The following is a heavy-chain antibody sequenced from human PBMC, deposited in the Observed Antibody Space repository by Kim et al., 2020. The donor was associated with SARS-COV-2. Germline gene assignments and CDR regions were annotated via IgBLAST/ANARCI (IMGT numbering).Heavy chain of an antibody. CDR2: INHSGST. CDR1: GGSFNDYY. D-gene: IGHD3-10*01. J-gene: IGHJ6*02. Sequence: SETLSLICAVYGGSFNDYYWSWIRQPPGKGLEWIGEINHSGSTNYNPSLRSRVIISVDTSKNQFSLTLSSVTAADTAVYYCAGGQDVDSGRYGGMDVWGQGTTVTVSS. V-gene: IGHV4-34*01. CDR3: AGGQDVDSGRYGGMDV.